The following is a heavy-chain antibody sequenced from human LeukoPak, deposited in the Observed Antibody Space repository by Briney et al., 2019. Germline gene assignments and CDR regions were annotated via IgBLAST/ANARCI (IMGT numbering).Heavy chain of an antibody. CDR1: GFTFSSYS. D-gene: IGHD2-2*01. CDR3: TTDPDIVVVPAAMALGY. J-gene: IGHJ4*02. V-gene: IGHV3-15*01. Sequence: GGSLRLSCAASGFTFSSYSMNWVRQAPGKGLEWVGRIKSKTDGGTTDYAAPVKGRFTISRDDSKNTLYLQMNSLKTEDTAVYYCTTDPDIVVVPAAMALGYWGQGTLVTVSS. CDR2: IKSKTDGGTT.